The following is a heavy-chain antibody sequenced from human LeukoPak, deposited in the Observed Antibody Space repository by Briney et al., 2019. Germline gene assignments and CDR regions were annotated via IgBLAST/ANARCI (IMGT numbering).Heavy chain of an antibody. Sequence: GGSLRLSCAASGFTVSSNYMSWVRQAPGKGLEWVSVIYSGGSTYYADSVKGRFTISRDNSKNTLYLQMNSLRAEDTAVYYCAGEDIVVVPAASYGGYYYYYGMDVWGQGTTVTVSS. CDR1: GFTVSSNY. V-gene: IGHV3-53*01. CDR3: AGEDIVVVPAASYGGYYYYYGMDV. D-gene: IGHD2-2*01. J-gene: IGHJ6*02. CDR2: IYSGGST.